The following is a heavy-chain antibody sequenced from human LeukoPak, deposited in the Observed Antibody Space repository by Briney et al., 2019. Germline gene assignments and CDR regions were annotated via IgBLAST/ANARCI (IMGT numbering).Heavy chain of an antibody. CDR3: ARVAYGSFYYFDY. D-gene: IGHD2-15*01. Sequence: SETLSLTCTVSGGSISSSSYYWGWIRQPPGKGLEWIGSIYYSGSTYYNPSLKSRVTISVDTSKNQFSLKLSSVTAADTAVYYCARVAYGSFYYFDYWGQGTLVTVSS. J-gene: IGHJ4*02. CDR1: GGSISSSSYY. CDR2: IYYSGST. V-gene: IGHV4-39*01.